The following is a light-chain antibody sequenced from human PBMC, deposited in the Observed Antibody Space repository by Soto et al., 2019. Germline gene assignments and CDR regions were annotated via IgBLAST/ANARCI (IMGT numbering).Light chain of an antibody. J-gene: IGKJ5*01. V-gene: IGKV3-11*01. Sequence: EIVLTQSPATLSLSPGERATLSCRASQSVDSYLAWYHQKTAQPPRLLMYDVSNRAHGSAARFSGSGCGTAFTLLITSLEQEDFAVYFCHQRYNWPRGTFGQGTRLEIK. CDR1: QSVDSY. CDR3: HQRYNWPRGT. CDR2: DVS.